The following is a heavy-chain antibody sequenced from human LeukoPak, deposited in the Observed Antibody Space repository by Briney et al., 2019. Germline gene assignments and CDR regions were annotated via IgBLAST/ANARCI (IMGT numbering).Heavy chain of an antibody. J-gene: IGHJ2*01. CDR2: INPNSGGT. CDR3: ARDPHTNRNWYFDL. D-gene: IGHD1-14*01. Sequence: EASVKVSCKASGYTFTGYYMHWVRQAPGQGLEWMGWINPNSGGTNYAQKFQGRVTITRDTSISTAYMELSRLRSDDTAVYYCARDPHTNRNWYFDLWGRGTLVTVSS. CDR1: GYTFTGYY. V-gene: IGHV1-2*02.